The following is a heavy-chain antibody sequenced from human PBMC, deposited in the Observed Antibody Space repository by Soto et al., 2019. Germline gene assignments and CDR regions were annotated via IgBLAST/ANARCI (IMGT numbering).Heavy chain of an antibody. Sequence: GESLKISCKASGYSFSFYWIGWVRQMPGKGLEWMAIMYPDDSDIRYSPSFEAHVTISADKSTSTAFLQWSSLKASDTAMYYCATAYVYDFENSNYYRDTFDIWGQGTLVTVSS. CDR1: GYSFSFYW. V-gene: IGHV5-51*01. D-gene: IGHD3-22*01. CDR3: ATAYVYDFENSNYYRDTFDI. J-gene: IGHJ3*02. CDR2: MYPDDSDI.